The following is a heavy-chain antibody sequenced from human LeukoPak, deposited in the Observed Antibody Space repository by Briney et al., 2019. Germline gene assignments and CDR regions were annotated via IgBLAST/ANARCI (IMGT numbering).Heavy chain of an antibody. CDR1: GYTYTTYG. Sequence: GASVKVSCKASGYTYTTYGITWVRQAPGQGPEWMGWISAYNGDTNYAQKLQGRVTMTTDTSTNTAYMELRSLRSNDTAVYYCARDLGYYDSSSDYWGQGTLVTVSS. J-gene: IGHJ4*02. CDR2: ISAYNGDT. D-gene: IGHD3-22*01. CDR3: ARDLGYYDSSSDY. V-gene: IGHV1-18*01.